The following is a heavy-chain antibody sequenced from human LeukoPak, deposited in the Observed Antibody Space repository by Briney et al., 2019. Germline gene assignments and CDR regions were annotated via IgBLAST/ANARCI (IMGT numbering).Heavy chain of an antibody. CDR2: IYYTGST. CDR1: GGSLRSYY. Sequence: ETLSLTCTVSGGSLRSYYWSWIRQPPGKELEWIGYIYYTGSTNYNPSLKSRVTISVNTSKNQFSLRLSSVTAADTALYYCARGAAAVYWGQGTLVTVSS. V-gene: IGHV4-59*01. D-gene: IGHD6-13*01. CDR3: ARGAAAVY. J-gene: IGHJ4*02.